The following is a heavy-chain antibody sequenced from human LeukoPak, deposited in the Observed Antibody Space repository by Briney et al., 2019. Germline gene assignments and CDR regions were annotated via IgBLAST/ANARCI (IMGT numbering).Heavy chain of an antibody. CDR3: ARDPSGWYYFDY. CDR1: GYTFTTYW. Sequence: GGSLRLSCAASGYTFTTYWIHWVRQAPGKGLVWVSSISSSSSYIYYADSVKGRFTFSRDNAKNSLYLQMNSLRAEDTAVYYCARDPSGWYYFDYWGQGTLVTVSS. J-gene: IGHJ4*02. CDR2: ISSSSSYI. V-gene: IGHV3-21*01. D-gene: IGHD6-19*01.